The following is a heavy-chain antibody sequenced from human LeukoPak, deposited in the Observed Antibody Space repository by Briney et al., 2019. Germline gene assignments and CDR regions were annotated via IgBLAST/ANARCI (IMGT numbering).Heavy chain of an antibody. D-gene: IGHD6-13*01. Sequence: ASVKVSCKASGYTFTSYGISWVRQAPGQGLEWMGRIIPILGIANYAQKFQGRVTITADKSTSTAYMELSSLRSEDTAVYYCARGVAAAGLLFDPWGQGTLVTDSS. J-gene: IGHJ5*02. CDR1: GYTFTSYG. CDR3: ARGVAAAGLLFDP. CDR2: IIPILGIA. V-gene: IGHV1-69*04.